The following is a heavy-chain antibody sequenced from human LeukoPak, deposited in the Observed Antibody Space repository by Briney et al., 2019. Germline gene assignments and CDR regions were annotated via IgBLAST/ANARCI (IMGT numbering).Heavy chain of an antibody. D-gene: IGHD3-22*01. V-gene: IGHV3-48*03. CDR3: ASRSYSSSGNDY. Sequence: GGSLRLSCTASGITFSSFEMNWVRQAPGKGLEWISYISATGAAIDYADSVKGRFTISRDNAKNSVFLQMSSLRAEDTAVYYCASRSYSSSGNDYWGQGTLVTVSS. CDR2: ISATGAAI. CDR1: GITFSSFE. J-gene: IGHJ4*02.